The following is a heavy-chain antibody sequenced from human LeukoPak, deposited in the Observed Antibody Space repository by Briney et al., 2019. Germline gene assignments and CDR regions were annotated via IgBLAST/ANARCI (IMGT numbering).Heavy chain of an antibody. CDR3: ARDAVDTANAV. CDR1: GFTFTTYW. D-gene: IGHD5-18*01. CDR2: INSDGSIT. Sequence: GGSLRLSCAASGFTFTTYWMHWVRQAPGKGLVWVSHINSDGSITSYADSVKGRFAISRDNAKNTLYLQMNSLRAEDTAVYYCARDAVDTANAVWGQGTTVTVSS. J-gene: IGHJ6*02. V-gene: IGHV3-74*01.